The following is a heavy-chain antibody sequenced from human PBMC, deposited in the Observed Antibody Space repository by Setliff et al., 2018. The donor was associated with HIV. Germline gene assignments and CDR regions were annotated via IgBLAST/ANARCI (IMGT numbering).Heavy chain of an antibody. Sequence: SETLSLTCAVSGGYISSTNWWSWVRQPPGKGLEWIGEISHSGSTNYNPSLKSRVTISVDKSKNQFSLKLSSVTAADTAVYYCASDGGFGDLGGNWFDPWGQGTLVTVSS. CDR3: ASDGGFGDLGGNWFDP. J-gene: IGHJ5*02. CDR2: ISHSGST. D-gene: IGHD3-10*01. V-gene: IGHV4-4*02. CDR1: GGYISSTNW.